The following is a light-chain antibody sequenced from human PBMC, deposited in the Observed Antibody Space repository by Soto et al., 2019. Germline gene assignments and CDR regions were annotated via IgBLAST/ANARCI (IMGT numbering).Light chain of an antibody. CDR2: AAS. J-gene: IGKJ5*01. Sequence: DIQMTQSPSSLSASVGDRVTITCRASQSIANWLNWYQQKPGKAPKLLIYAASSLQSGVPSRFSGSGSGTDYTLTISSLQQEDFVTYYCQQSYSTHSITFGQGTRLEIK. CDR3: QQSYSTHSIT. CDR1: QSIANW. V-gene: IGKV1-39*01.